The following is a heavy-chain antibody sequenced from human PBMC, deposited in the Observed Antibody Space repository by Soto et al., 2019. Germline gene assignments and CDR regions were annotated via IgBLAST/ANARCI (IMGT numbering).Heavy chain of an antibody. Sequence: PSETLFLTCTVSGGSISSGGYYWSWIRQHPGKGLEWIGYIYYSGSTYYNPSLKSRVTISVDTSKNQFSLKLSSVTAADTAVYYCARGPGGYDKKWDAFDIWGQGTMVTVSS. CDR1: GGSISSGGYY. J-gene: IGHJ3*02. CDR3: ARGPGGYDKKWDAFDI. CDR2: IYYSGST. D-gene: IGHD3-22*01. V-gene: IGHV4-31*03.